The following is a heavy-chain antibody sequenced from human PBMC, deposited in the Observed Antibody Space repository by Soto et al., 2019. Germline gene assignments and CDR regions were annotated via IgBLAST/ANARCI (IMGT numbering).Heavy chain of an antibody. D-gene: IGHD3-10*01. CDR3: ARGVITMVRGVIFDY. CDR1: GFTFSSYS. J-gene: IGHJ4*02. V-gene: IGHV3-21*01. Sequence: GGSLRLSCAASGFTFSSYSMNWVRQAPGKGLEWVSSISSSSYIYYADSVKGRFTISRDNAKNSLYLQMNSLRAEDTAVYYCARGVITMVRGVIFDYWGQGTLVTVSS. CDR2: ISSSSYI.